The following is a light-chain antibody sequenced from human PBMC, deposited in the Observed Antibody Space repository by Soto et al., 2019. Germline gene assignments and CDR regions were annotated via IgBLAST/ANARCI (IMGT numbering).Light chain of an antibody. Sequence: EIVLTQSPATLSLSPGARAPLSCRASQSVGSSLAWYQQKLGQAPRLLIYAASDRATGIPGRFSGSGSGTDFTLIISSLEPEDFAFYYCQQGNTWPWTFGQGTKVE. J-gene: IGKJ1*01. V-gene: IGKV3-11*01. CDR2: AAS. CDR1: QSVGSS. CDR3: QQGNTWPWT.